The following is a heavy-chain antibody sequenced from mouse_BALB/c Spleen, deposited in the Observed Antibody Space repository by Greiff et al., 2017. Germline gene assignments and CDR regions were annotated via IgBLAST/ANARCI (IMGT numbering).Heavy chain of an antibody. Sequence: DVKLVESGGGLVKPGGSLKLSCAASGFTFSSYTMSWVRQTPEKRLEWVATISSGGSYTYYPDSVKGRFTISRDNAKNTLYLQMSSLKSEDTAMYYCTRDSFDYWGQGTTLTVSS. V-gene: IGHV5-6-4*01. CDR3: TRDSFDY. CDR1: GFTFSSYT. CDR2: ISSGGSYT. J-gene: IGHJ2*01.